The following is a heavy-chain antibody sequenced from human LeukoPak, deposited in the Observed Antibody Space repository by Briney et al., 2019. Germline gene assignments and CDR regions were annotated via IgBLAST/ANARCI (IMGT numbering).Heavy chain of an antibody. CDR2: TKPDGSAE. J-gene: IGHJ4*02. D-gene: IGHD5-12*01. Sequence: GGSLRLSCAASGFSFRNYWMGWVRQAPGKGLEWVANTKPDGSAEYYADSVRGRFSTSRDNANNLLYLQMNSLRAEDTAVYYCAKDRVVATSDWGQGTLVTVSS. CDR1: GFSFRNYW. V-gene: IGHV3-7*01. CDR3: AKDRVVATSD.